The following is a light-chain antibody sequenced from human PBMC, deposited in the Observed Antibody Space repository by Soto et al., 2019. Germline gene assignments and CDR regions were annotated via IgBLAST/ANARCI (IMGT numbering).Light chain of an antibody. J-gene: IGKJ5*01. CDR3: QQRSNWPVT. V-gene: IGKV3-11*01. CDR2: AAS. Sequence: EIVMTQSPATQSVSPGERATLSCRASQSVSSTLAWYQQKPCQAPRLLICAASSRATGIADRFSDSGSGTDFTLTISSLEPEDFAVYYCQQRSNWPVTFGQGTRLE. CDR1: QSVSST.